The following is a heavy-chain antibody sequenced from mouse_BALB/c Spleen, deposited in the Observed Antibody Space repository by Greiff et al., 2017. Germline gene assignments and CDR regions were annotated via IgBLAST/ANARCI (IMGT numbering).Heavy chain of an antibody. Sequence: VQLVESGAELARPGASVKMSCKASGYTFTSYTMHWVKQRPGQGLEWIGYINPSSGYTNYNQKFKDKATLTADKSSSTAYMQLSSLTSEDSAVYYCARSYGSSPYYYAMDYWGQGTSVTVSS. J-gene: IGHJ4*01. V-gene: IGHV1-4*01. CDR1: GYTFTSYT. CDR3: ARSYGSSPYYYAMDY. D-gene: IGHD1-1*01. CDR2: INPSSGYT.